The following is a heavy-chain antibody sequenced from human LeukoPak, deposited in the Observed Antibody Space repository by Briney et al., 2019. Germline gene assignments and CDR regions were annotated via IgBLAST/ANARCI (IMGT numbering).Heavy chain of an antibody. Sequence: PSETLSLTCTVSGGSISSSSYYWGWIRQPPGKGLVWLGRIYYSGSTYYNPSRKSRVSVSVDTSKNQFSLKLSSVTAADTAVYYCARLFNYDILTGYYDPTPDYWGQGTLVTVSS. CDR1: GGSISSSSYY. J-gene: IGHJ4*02. D-gene: IGHD3-9*01. CDR2: IYYSGST. V-gene: IGHV4-39*01. CDR3: ARLFNYDILTGYYDPTPDY.